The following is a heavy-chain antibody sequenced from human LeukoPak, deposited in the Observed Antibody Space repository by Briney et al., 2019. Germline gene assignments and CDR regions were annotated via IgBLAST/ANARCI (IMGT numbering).Heavy chain of an antibody. V-gene: IGHV7-4-1*02. Sequence: ASVKVSCKASGYTFTSYYMYWVRQAPGQGLEWMGWINTNTGNPTYAQGFTGRFVFSLDTSVSTAYLQISSLKAEDTAVYYCARHRGGYFDWLHYYGMDVWGQGTTVTVSS. CDR3: ARHRGGYFDWLHYYGMDV. J-gene: IGHJ6*02. CDR2: INTNTGNP. D-gene: IGHD3-9*01. CDR1: GYTFTSYY.